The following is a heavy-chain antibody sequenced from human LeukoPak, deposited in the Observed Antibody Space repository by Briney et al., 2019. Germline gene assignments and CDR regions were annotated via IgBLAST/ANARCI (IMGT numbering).Heavy chain of an antibody. V-gene: IGHV3-23*01. Sequence: GGSLRLSCAASGSTFSSYAMSWVRQAPGKGLEWVSAISGSGGSTYYADSVKGRFTISRDNSKNTLYLQMNSLRAEDTAVYYCANLISSSWYYFDYWGQGTLVTVSS. D-gene: IGHD6-13*01. CDR3: ANLISSSWYYFDY. CDR2: ISGSGGST. J-gene: IGHJ4*02. CDR1: GSTFSSYA.